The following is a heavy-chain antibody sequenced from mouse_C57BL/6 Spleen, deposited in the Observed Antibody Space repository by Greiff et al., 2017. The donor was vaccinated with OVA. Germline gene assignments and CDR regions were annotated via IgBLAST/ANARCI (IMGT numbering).Heavy chain of an antibody. V-gene: IGHV5-12*01. CDR2: ISNGGGST. Sequence: EVKLMESGGGLVQPGGSLTLSCAASGFTFSDYYMYWVRQTPEKRLEWVAYISNGGGSTYYPDTVKGRFTISRDNAKNTLYLQMSRLKSENTAMYYCARQHYGNFWYFDVWGTGTTVTVSS. CDR1: GFTFSDYY. D-gene: IGHD2-1*01. J-gene: IGHJ1*03. CDR3: ARQHYGNFWYFDV.